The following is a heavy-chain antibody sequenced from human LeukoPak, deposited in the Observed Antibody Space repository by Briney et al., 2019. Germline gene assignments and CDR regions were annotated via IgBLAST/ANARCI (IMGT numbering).Heavy chain of an antibody. Sequence: PSESLSLTCIVSGGTISSGSYNWGWMPQPPGLGLVWIGKLYYSGSTYDNPSLRRRVTISVDASEKQFSLKMNSVTAADTAVYYCATYEQQLAFDNWGQGTPVTVSS. J-gene: IGHJ4*02. V-gene: IGHV4-39*07. CDR2: LYYSGST. CDR3: ATYEQQLAFDN. D-gene: IGHD6-13*01. CDR1: GGTISSGSYN.